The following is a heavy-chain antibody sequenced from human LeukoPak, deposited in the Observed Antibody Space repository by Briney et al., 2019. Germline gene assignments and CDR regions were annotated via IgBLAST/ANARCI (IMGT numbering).Heavy chain of an antibody. CDR3: ATDGGLWVSAHWGDS. J-gene: IGHJ4*02. D-gene: IGHD7-27*01. V-gene: IGHV3-23*01. CDR2: ITTIDGNT. CDR1: GFSFSSYV. Sequence: GGSLRLSCAASGFSFSSYVMHWVRQAPGKGLEWVATITTIDGNTYYADSVKGRLTVSRDNSKNTLFLQINSLRAEDTAVYSCATDGGLWVSAHWGDSWGRGTLVTVSS.